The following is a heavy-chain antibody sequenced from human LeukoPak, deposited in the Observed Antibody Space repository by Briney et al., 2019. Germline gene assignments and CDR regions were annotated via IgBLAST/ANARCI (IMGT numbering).Heavy chain of an antibody. CDR1: GFTLSIYA. Sequence: GGSLRLSCAASGFTLSIYAMSWVRQAPGKGLEWVSSITSSGTGTYYAESVKGRFTISRDNSENTLYLRMNSLRAEDTAVYYCAKDRPNYYDSSGHYYRRNGDSWGQGTLVTVSS. J-gene: IGHJ5*01. V-gene: IGHV3-23*01. CDR3: AKDRPNYYDSSGHYYRRNGDS. D-gene: IGHD3-22*01. CDR2: ITSSGTGT.